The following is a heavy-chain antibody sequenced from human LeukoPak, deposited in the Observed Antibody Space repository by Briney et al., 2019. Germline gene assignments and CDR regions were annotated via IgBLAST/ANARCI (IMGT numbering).Heavy chain of an antibody. CDR3: ARKGELDAFDI. CDR1: GYTFTNYA. V-gene: IGHV1-18*01. J-gene: IGHJ3*02. D-gene: IGHD1-26*01. Sequence: ASVKVSCKASGYTFTNYAMNWVRQAPGQGLEWMGWISAYNGNTNYAQKLQGRVTMTTDASTSTAYMELRSLRSDDTAVYYCARKGELDAFDIWGQGTMVTVSS. CDR2: ISAYNGNT.